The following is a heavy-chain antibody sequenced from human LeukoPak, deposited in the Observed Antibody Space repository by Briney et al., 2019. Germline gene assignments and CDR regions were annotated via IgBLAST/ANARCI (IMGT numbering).Heavy chain of an antibody. CDR2: ISGDETYT. V-gene: IGHV3-74*01. CDR3: VREDNAFNI. Sequence: GSLRLSCVASGFTFSSDFMHWIRQAPGEGLMWVSQISGDETYTNYADSVRGRFTISRDNAKNTLYLQMNSLRDEDTAIYYCVREDNAFNIWGQGTLVTVSS. J-gene: IGHJ3*02. CDR1: GFTFSSDF.